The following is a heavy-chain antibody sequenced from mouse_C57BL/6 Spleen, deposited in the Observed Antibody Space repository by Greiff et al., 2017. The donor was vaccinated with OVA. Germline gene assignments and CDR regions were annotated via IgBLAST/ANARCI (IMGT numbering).Heavy chain of an antibody. CDR1: GYTFTDYY. J-gene: IGHJ2*01. V-gene: IGHV1-26*01. D-gene: IGHD1-1*01. CDR2: INPNNGGT. CDR3: AREGVDYGSSYGY. Sequence: EVQLQQSGPELVKPGASVKISCKASGYTFTDYYMNWVKQSHGKSLEWIGDINPNNGGTSYNQKFKGKATLTVDKSSSTAYMELRSLTSEDSAVYYCAREGVDYGSSYGYWGQGTTLTVSS.